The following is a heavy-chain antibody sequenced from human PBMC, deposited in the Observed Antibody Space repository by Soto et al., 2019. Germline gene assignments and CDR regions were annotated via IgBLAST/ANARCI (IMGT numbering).Heavy chain of an antibody. CDR3: ARDYYGMDV. CDR2: TYQSGSA. J-gene: IGHJ6*02. Sequence: SETLSLTCTVPGGSITSGGYSWTWIRQSPGKGLEWIGYTYQSGSAYYNPSLKSRVTISVDRSKNQFSLNLTSVTAADTAVYYCARDYYGMDVWGQGTTVTVSS. V-gene: IGHV4-30-2*06. CDR1: GGSITSGGYS.